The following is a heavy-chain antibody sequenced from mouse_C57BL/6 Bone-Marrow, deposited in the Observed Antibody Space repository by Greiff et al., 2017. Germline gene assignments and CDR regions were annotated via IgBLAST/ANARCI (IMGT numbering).Heavy chain of an antibody. CDR1: GFNIKDDY. V-gene: IGHV14-4*01. Sequence: VQLKESGAELVRPGASVKLSCTASGFNIKDDYMHWVKQRPEQGLEWIGWIDPENGDTAYASKFQGKATITADTSSNTAYLQLSSLTSEDTAVYYCTTPITTVVAPWYFDVWGTGTTVTVSS. D-gene: IGHD1-1*01. CDR2: IDPENGDT. J-gene: IGHJ1*03. CDR3: TTPITTVVAPWYFDV.